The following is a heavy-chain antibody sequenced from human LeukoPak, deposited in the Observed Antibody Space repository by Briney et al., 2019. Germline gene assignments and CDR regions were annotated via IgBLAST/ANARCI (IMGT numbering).Heavy chain of an antibody. CDR1: GDSISSSGYS. Sequence: SETLSLTCTVSGDSISSSGYSWSWIRHHPGEGLEWIGCIFYNGNTYFDSSLKSRVTMSVHTSKNQFFLRLTSVTAADTAVYYCARIMLSWREFDCWGQGTLVTVSS. J-gene: IGHJ4*02. D-gene: IGHD1-26*01. CDR3: ARIMLSWREFDC. CDR2: IFYNGNT. V-gene: IGHV4-31*03.